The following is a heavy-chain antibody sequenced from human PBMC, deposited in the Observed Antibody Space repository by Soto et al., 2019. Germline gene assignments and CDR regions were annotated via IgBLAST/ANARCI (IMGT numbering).Heavy chain of an antibody. D-gene: IGHD5-18*01. Sequence: PSETLSLTCTVSGASIKSYYWAWIRQPAGKGLEWIGRVFASGTTNYNPSLRNRITMSVDTSRNQFSLEMRSMTAADTAMYYCATYSVTYLNWLDPWAQGILVTVSS. J-gene: IGHJ5*02. CDR2: VFASGTT. V-gene: IGHV4-4*07. CDR3: ATYSVTYLNWLDP. CDR1: GASIKSYY.